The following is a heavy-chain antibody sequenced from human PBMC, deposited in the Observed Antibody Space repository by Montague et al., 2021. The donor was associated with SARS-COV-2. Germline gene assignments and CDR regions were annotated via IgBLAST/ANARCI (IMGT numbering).Heavy chain of an antibody. CDR2: ISSSRGI. V-gene: IGHV4-4*07. D-gene: IGHD5-12*01. J-gene: IGHJ4*02. Sequence: SETLSLTCTVSGSISGYYWTWIRQSAVKGLEWIGRISSSRGIDYXASLKSRVTMSLDTSKIQLSLKLSSVTAADTAVYYCARQYIGYNRRFDYWGQGALVTVSP. CDR3: ARQYIGYNRRFDY. CDR1: GSISGYY.